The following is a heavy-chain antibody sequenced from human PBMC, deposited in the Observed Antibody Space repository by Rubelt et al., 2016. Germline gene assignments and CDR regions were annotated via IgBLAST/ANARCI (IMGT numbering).Heavy chain of an antibody. CDR3: ARAKWFDP. V-gene: IGHV4-34*01. Sequence: QVQLQQWGAGLLKPSETLSLTCAVYGGSFSGYYWSWIRQPPGKGLEWIGEINHSGSTNYNPSLKSRVTMSVDTSKNQFSRKLTSVTAADTAVYYCARAKWFDPWGQGTLVTVSS. CDR2: INHSGST. CDR1: GGSFSGYY. J-gene: IGHJ5*02.